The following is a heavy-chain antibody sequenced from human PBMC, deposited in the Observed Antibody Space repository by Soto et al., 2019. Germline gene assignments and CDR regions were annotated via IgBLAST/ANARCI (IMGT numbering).Heavy chain of an antibody. D-gene: IGHD3-22*01. CDR3: ARMSYFYDKWYFDL. Sequence: TLSLTCTVSGCSINNNDYYWSWIRQTPGKGLEWIGYVYYSGTTDYIPSLKSRLSMSIVKSQNQFTLKLNSVTAADTATYFCARMSYFYDKWYFDLWGRGTLVTVS. V-gene: IGHV4-30-4*01. J-gene: IGHJ2*01. CDR1: GCSINNNDYY. CDR2: VYYSGTT.